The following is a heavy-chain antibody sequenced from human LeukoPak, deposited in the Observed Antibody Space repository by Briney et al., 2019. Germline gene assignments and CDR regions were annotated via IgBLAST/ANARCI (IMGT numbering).Heavy chain of an antibody. J-gene: IGHJ4*02. V-gene: IGHV3-21*01. CDR2: ISSSSSYI. Sequence: GGSLRLSCAASGFTFSSYSMNWVRQAPGKGLEWDSSISSSSSYIYYADSVKGRFTISRDNAKNSLYLQMNSLRAEDTAVYYCAREYVGSAAVDYWGQGTPVTVSS. CDR1: GFTFSSYS. CDR3: AREYVGSAAVDY. D-gene: IGHD2-2*01.